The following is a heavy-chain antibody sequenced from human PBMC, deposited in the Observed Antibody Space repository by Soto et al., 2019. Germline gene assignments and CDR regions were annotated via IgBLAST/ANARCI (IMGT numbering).Heavy chain of an antibody. J-gene: IGHJ5*02. Sequence: QVQLQESGPGLVKPSQTLSLTCTVSGGSISSGGYYWNWIRQHPGKGLEWIGYIYYIGSTYYNPSLKSRVTLPLDTSKNQLSLRLSSVTAADTTVYHCARSVFPWGQGTLVTVSS. CDR3: ARSVFP. CDR1: GGSISSGGYY. V-gene: IGHV4-31*03. CDR2: IYYIGST.